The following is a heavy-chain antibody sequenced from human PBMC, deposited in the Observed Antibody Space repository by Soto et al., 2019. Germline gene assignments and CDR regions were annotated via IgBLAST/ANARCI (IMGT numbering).Heavy chain of an antibody. J-gene: IGHJ3*02. CDR3: ARVRGSFSPRAFDI. D-gene: IGHD1-26*01. CDR1: GGTFSSYA. Sequence: ASVKVSCKAPGGTFSSYAISWVRQAPGQGLEWMGGIIPIFGTANYAQKFQGRVTITADESTSTAYMELSSLRSEDTAVYYCARVRGSFSPRAFDIWGQGTMVTVSS. CDR2: IIPIFGTA. V-gene: IGHV1-69*13.